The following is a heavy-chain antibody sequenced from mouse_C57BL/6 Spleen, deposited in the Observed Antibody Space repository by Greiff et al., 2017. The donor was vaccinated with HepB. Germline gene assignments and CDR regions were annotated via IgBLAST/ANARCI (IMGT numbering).Heavy chain of an antibody. CDR3: AKYGDGYLYAMDY. D-gene: IGHD2-3*01. CDR2: IWRGGST. J-gene: IGHJ4*01. CDR1: GFSLTSYG. Sequence: VQLQESGPGLVQPSQSLSITCTVSGFSLTSYGVHWVRQSPGKGLEWLGVIWRGGSTDYNAAFMSRLSITKDNSKSQVFFKMNSLQADDTAIYYCAKYGDGYLYAMDYWGQGTSVTVSS. V-gene: IGHV2-5*01.